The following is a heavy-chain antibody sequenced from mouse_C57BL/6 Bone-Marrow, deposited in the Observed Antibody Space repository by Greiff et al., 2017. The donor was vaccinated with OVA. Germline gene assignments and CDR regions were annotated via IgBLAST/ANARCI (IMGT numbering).Heavy chain of an antibody. D-gene: IGHD2-1*01. Sequence: VKLQQSGAELVRPGASVTLSCKASGYTFTDYEMHWVKQTPVHGLEWIGAIDPETGGTAYNQKFKGKAILTADKSSSTAYMELRSLTSEDSAVYYCTRCNQGYFDVWGTGTTVTVSS. V-gene: IGHV1-15*01. CDR1: GYTFTDYE. CDR2: IDPETGGT. J-gene: IGHJ1*03. CDR3: TRCNQGYFDV.